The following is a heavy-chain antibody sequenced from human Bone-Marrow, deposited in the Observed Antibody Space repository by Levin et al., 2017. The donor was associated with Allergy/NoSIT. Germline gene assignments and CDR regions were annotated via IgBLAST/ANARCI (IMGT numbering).Heavy chain of an antibody. J-gene: IGHJ4*02. V-gene: IGHV3-74*01. Sequence: GGSLRLSCAASGFTFSTYWMNWVRQAPGKGPVWVSRINSDGSSTNYADSVKGRFTISRDNAKNTLYLQMNSLRVEDTAVYYCARDQHCSAGSGYVYGYWGQGTLVTVSS. CDR3: ARDQHCSAGSGYVYGY. CDR1: GFTFSTYW. CDR2: INSDGSST. D-gene: IGHD2-15*01.